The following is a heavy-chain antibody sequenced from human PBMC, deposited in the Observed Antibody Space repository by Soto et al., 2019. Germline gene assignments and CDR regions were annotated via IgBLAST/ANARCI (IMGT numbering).Heavy chain of an antibody. CDR2: ISYDGSNK. CDR1: GFIFDNYG. J-gene: IGHJ6*02. CDR3: AKDRDYYYYVMDV. V-gene: IGHV3-30*18. Sequence: GGSLRLSCAATGFIFDNYGMHWVRQAPGKGLEWVAVISYDGSNKYYADSVKGRFTISRDNSKNTFYLQMNSLRADDTAVYYCAKDRDYYYYVMDVWGPGTTVTVSS.